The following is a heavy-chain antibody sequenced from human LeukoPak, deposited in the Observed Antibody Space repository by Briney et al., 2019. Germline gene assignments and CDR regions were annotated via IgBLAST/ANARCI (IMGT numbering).Heavy chain of an antibody. CDR2: IHPNSGGT. CDR3: ARATSGYYDYIDF. CDR1: GYTFTGYY. J-gene: IGHJ4*02. D-gene: IGHD3-22*01. Sequence: ASVKVSCKASGYTFTGYYLHWVRQAPGQGLEWMGWIHPNSGGTNYAQKFQGRVTMTRDTSISTAYMELSTLRSDDTAVYWCARATSGYYDYIDFWGQGTLVTVSS. V-gene: IGHV1-2*02.